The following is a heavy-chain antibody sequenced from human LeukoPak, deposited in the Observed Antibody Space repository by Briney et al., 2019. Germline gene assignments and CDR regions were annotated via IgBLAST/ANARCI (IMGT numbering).Heavy chain of an antibody. J-gene: IGHJ3*02. CDR2: IYYSGST. D-gene: IGHD3-9*01. V-gene: IGHV4-31*03. CDR1: GGSISSGGYY. Sequence: SETLSLTCTVSGGSISSGGYYWSWIRQHPGKGLEWIGYIYYSGSTYYNPSLKSRVTISVDTSKNQLSLKLSSVTAADTAVYYCARVGNYDIGDAFDIWGQGTMVTVSS. CDR3: ARVGNYDIGDAFDI.